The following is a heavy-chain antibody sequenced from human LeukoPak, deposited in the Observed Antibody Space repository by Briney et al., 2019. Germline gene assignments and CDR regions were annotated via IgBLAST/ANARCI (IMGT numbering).Heavy chain of an antibody. CDR3: ARGSDSSGYLGYYYYGMDV. CDR1: GGSISSYY. CDR2: IYYSGST. Sequence: PSETLSLTCTVSGGSISSYYWSWIRQPPGKGLEWIGYIYYSGSTNYNPSLKSRVTISVGTSKNQFSLKLSSVTAADTAVYYCARGSDSSGYLGYYYYGMDVWGQGTTVTVSS. D-gene: IGHD3-22*01. V-gene: IGHV4-59*01. J-gene: IGHJ6*02.